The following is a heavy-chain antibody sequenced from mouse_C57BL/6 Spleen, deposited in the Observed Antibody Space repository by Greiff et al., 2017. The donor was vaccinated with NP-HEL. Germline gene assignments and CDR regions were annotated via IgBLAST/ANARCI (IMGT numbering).Heavy chain of an antibody. J-gene: IGHJ2*01. D-gene: IGHD2-4*01. CDR3: AKRPIYYDYGFDY. CDR1: GYTFTDYY. Sequence: VQLQQSGPELVKPGASVKISCKASGYTFTDYYMNWVKQSHGKSLEWIGDINPNNGGTSYNQKFKGKATLTVDKSSSTAYMELRSLTSEDSAVYYCAKRPIYYDYGFDYWGQGTTLTVSS. V-gene: IGHV1-26*01. CDR2: INPNNGGT.